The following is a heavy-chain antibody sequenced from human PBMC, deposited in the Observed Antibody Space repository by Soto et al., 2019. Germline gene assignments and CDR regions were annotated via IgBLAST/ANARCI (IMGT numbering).Heavy chain of an antibody. Sequence: PSETLSLTCTVSGGSISSGEYYWSWIRQPPGKGLEWIGYIYNSGSAYYNPSLKSRVTISVDTSKNQFSLKLSSVTAADTAMFYCARASNYTWFDPWGQGTLVTVSS. D-gene: IGHD4-4*01. CDR3: ARASNYTWFDP. CDR1: GGSISSGEYY. CDR2: IYNSGSA. J-gene: IGHJ5*02. V-gene: IGHV4-30-4*01.